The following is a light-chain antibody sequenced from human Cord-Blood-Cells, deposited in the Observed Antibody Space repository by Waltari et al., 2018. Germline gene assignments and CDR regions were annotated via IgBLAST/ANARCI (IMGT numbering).Light chain of an antibody. Sequence: DIQMTQSPSSLSASVGDRVTITCRASQSISSYLNWYQQKPGKAPKLLIYAASSLQSGVQARFSGSGSGTDVTLIISSLQPEDFATYYCQQSYSTPPTFGQGTKVEIK. J-gene: IGKJ1*01. CDR1: QSISSY. V-gene: IGKV1-39*01. CDR3: QQSYSTPPT. CDR2: AAS.